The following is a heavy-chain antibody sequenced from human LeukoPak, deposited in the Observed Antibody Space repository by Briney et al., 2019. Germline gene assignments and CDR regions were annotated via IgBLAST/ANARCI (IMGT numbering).Heavy chain of an antibody. J-gene: IGHJ4*02. V-gene: IGHV3-7*01. Sequence: GGSLRLSCAASGFTFSTSWMSWVRQAPGKGLEWVANIKEDGSEEYYVDSVKGRFIISKDNAKNSVYLQMNSLRAEDTAVYYCARVIAARPGDYFDYWGQGSLVTVSS. CDR1: GFTFSTSW. CDR3: ARVIAARPGDYFDY. D-gene: IGHD6-6*01. CDR2: IKEDGSEE.